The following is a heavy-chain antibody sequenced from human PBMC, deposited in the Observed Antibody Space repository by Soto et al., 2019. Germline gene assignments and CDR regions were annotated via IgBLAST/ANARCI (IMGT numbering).Heavy chain of an antibody. CDR1: GDSISRYY. J-gene: IGHJ6*02. CDR3: ARDQGGEFLKGSGMDV. CDR2: IYYSGET. D-gene: IGHD3-10*01. Sequence: QVPLQESGPGLVKPSETLSLTCTVSGDSISRYYWSWIRLSPGKGLEWIGYIYYSGETNYNPSVKSRVTISVDRTKNQFSLKLSSVTAADTAVYYCARDQGGEFLKGSGMDVWGQGTTVTVSS. V-gene: IGHV4-59*01.